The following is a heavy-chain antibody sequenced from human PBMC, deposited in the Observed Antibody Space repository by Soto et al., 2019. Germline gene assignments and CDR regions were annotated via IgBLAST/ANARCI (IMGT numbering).Heavy chain of an antibody. D-gene: IGHD7-27*01. V-gene: IGHV3-23*04. CDR3: AFKGNSNSHY. J-gene: IGHJ4*01. Sequence: EVQLVESGGGLVKPGGSLRLSCAASGFTFSSYSMNWVRQAPGKGLEWVSGISASGDSTNYADSVKGRFTISRDNSKRTLYLQMNSLRAEDTAMYYCAFKGNSNSHYWGHGTPVTVSS. CDR2: ISASGDST. CDR1: GFTFSSYS.